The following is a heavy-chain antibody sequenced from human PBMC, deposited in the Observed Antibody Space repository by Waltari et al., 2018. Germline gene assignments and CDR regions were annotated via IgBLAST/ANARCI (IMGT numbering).Heavy chain of an antibody. CDR3: ARHQVGGRDFEY. Sequence: QVQLHESGPGLVKSSETLSLTCAVSGYSISSGYYWGWIRQPPGKGLEWIGTIYQRGSTYYNPSLKRRITTSLDTSKNQFSLTLNPGTAADTSVYYCARHQVGGRDFEYWGQGTLVTVSS. CDR2: IYQRGST. CDR1: GYSISSGYY. D-gene: IGHD1-26*01. J-gene: IGHJ4*02. V-gene: IGHV4-38-2*01.